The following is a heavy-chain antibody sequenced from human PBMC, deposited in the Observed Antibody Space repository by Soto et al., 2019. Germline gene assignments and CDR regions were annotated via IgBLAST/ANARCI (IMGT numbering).Heavy chain of an antibody. J-gene: IGHJ6*02. CDR1: GYTFTIYY. V-gene: IGHV1-46*01. D-gene: IGHD6-25*01. CDR3: ARGGRHSDYYYYYGMDV. CDR2: INTSGGSP. Sequence: ASVKVSCKAFGYTFTIYYIHWVRQAPGQVLEWMGVINTSGGSPTYAQKFQDRVTMTRDTSTSTVYMELSSLRSEDTAVYYCARGGRHSDYYYYYGMDVWGQGTTVTVSS.